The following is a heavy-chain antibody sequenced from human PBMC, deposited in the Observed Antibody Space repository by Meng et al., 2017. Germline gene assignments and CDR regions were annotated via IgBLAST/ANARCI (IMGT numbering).Heavy chain of an antibody. CDR2: INHSGST. Sequence: QVQQQQGGARLLKPSESLDLNCAVDGGYLSGYSWGSIRQPPGKGLEWIGEINHSGSTNYTPSLKSRVTISVDTSKNQISLKLSSVTAADTAVYYCARGPGRYYYGSVSYHRGFDYWCQGTLVTVSS. V-gene: IGHV4-34*01. CDR1: GGYLSGYS. D-gene: IGHD3-10*01. J-gene: IGHJ4*02. CDR3: ARGPGRYYYGSVSYHRGFDY.